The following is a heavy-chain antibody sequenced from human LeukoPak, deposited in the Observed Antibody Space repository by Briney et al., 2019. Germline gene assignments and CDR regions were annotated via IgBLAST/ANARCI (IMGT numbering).Heavy chain of an antibody. CDR2: ISGSGGST. V-gene: IGHV3-23*01. CDR3: ARDGWGIRAFDI. Sequence: GGSLRLSCVASEFTFSSYAMSWVRQAPGKGLEWVSAISGSGGSTYYADSVKGRFTISRDNAKNSLYLQMNSLRAEDTAVYYCARDGWGIRAFDIWGQGTMDTVSS. J-gene: IGHJ3*02. D-gene: IGHD3-10*01. CDR1: EFTFSSYA.